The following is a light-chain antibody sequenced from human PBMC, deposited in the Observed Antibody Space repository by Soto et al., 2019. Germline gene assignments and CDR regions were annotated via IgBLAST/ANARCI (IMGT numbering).Light chain of an antibody. J-gene: IGKJ1*01. Sequence: EIVMTQSPATLSVSPGGRATLSCRASQSISDTLAWYQQKPGQAPRLLIYGASTRAPGFPARFSGSGSGTDFTLTISSLQSEDFAVYYCQRYGTSLTWTFGQGTKVEIK. V-gene: IGKV3-15*01. CDR1: QSISDT. CDR3: QRYGTSLTWT. CDR2: GAS.